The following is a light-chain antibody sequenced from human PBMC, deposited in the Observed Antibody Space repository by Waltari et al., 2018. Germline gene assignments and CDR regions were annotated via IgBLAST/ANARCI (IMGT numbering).Light chain of an antibody. Sequence: EIMLTKPQGTLSLLPGARATLSCRASQSISRYLAWYQHKPGQAPRLLIYDASSRATGIPDRFSGSGSGTDFSLTISRLEPEDFAVYYCQKYGTLPATFGQGTKVEIK. CDR1: QSISRY. J-gene: IGKJ1*01. CDR2: DAS. V-gene: IGKV3-20*01. CDR3: QKYGTLPAT.